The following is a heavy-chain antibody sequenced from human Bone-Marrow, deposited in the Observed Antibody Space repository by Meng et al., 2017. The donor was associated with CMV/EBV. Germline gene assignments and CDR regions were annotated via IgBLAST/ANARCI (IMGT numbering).Heavy chain of an antibody. D-gene: IGHD3-3*01. Sequence: GGSLRLSCAASGFTFSSYWMSWGRQAPGKGLEWVANIKQDGSEKYYVDSVKGRFTISRDNAKNSLYLQMNSLRAEDTAVYYCARDFYDFWSGYYTTGRDNWFDPWGQGTLVPSPQ. CDR3: ARDFYDFWSGYYTTGRDNWFDP. J-gene: IGHJ5*02. CDR2: IKQDGSEK. V-gene: IGHV3-7*01. CDR1: GFTFSSYW.